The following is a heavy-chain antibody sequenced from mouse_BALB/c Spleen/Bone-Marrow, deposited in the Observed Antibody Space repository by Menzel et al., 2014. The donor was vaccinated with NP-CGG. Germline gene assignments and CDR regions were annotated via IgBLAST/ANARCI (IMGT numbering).Heavy chain of an antibody. J-gene: IGHJ2*01. CDR2: INPYNGDT. CDR3: ARSGYYGSSYFDY. Sequence: EVKLQESGPELVKPGASAKISCKASGYSFTGYFMNWVMQSHGKSLEWIGRINPYNGDTFYYQKFKGKATLTVDKSSSTAHMELRSLASEDSAVYYCARSGYYGSSYFDYWGQGTTLTVSS. V-gene: IGHV1-20*02. CDR1: GYSFTGYF. D-gene: IGHD1-1*01.